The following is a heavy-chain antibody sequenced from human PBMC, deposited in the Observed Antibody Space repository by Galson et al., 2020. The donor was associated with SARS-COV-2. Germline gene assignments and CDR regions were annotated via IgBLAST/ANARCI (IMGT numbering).Heavy chain of an antibody. CDR2: IYTSGST. CDR3: ARDGYDILTGYYYFDY. D-gene: IGHD3-9*01. V-gene: IGHV4-4*07. CDR1: GGSISSYY. Sequence: ETSETLSLTCTVSGGSISSYYWSWIRQPAGKGLEWIGRIYTSGSTSYNHSLKSRVTMSVDTSKNQFSLKLTSVTAADTAVYYCARDGYDILTGYYYFDYWGQGTLVTVSS. J-gene: IGHJ4*02.